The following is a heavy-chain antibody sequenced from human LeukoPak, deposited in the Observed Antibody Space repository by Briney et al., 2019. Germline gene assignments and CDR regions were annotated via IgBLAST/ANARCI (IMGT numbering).Heavy chain of an antibody. Sequence: SETLSLTCTVSGVSISSYFWSWIRQPAGKGLEWIGRMYTSGSTNYNPSLKSRVTMSVDTSKNQFSLKLSAVTAADTAVYYCARASPTTNKGAYGWFDPWGQGTLVTVSS. J-gene: IGHJ5*02. V-gene: IGHV4-4*07. CDR1: GVSISSYF. D-gene: IGHD1-14*01. CDR2: MYTSGST. CDR3: ARASPTTNKGAYGWFDP.